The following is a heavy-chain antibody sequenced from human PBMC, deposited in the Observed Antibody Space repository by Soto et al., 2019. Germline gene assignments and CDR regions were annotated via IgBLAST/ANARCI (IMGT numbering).Heavy chain of an antibody. V-gene: IGHV4-34*01. J-gene: IGHJ5*02. CDR2: INHSGST. CDR3: ARGRGSSSWGYSWFDP. D-gene: IGHD6-13*01. CDR1: GGSFSGYY. Sequence: ETLSLTCAVYGGSFSGYYWSWIRQPPGKGLEWIGEINHSGSTNYNPSLKSRVTISVDTSKNQFSLKLSSVTAADTAVYYCARGRGSSSWGYSWFDPWGQGTLVTVSS.